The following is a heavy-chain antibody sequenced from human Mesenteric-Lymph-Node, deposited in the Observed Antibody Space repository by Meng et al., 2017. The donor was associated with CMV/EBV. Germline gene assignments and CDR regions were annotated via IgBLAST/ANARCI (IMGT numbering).Heavy chain of an antibody. CDR1: GYTFTSYA. Sequence: SGYTFTSYAMSWVRPAPGQGLEWMGWINTDTGNPTYAQDFTGRFVFSLDTSVSTAYLQISSLEAEDTAVYYCARPVGYCSDTSCYLAYWGQGTLVTVSS. CDR3: ARPVGYCSDTSCYLAY. CDR2: INTDTGNP. V-gene: IGHV7-4-1*02. J-gene: IGHJ4*02. D-gene: IGHD2-2*01.